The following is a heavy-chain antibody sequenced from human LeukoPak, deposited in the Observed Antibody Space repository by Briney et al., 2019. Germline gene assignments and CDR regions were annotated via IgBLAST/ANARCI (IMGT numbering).Heavy chain of an antibody. CDR1: GFTFSSYW. Sequence: GGSLRLSCAASGFTFSSYWMSWVRQAPGKGLGWVAVIWYGGSNKYYADSVKGRFTISRDNSKNTLYLQMNSLRAEDTAVYYCAHGPLLYYFDYWGQGTLVTVSS. J-gene: IGHJ4*02. V-gene: IGHV3-33*08. CDR3: AHGPLLYYFDY. CDR2: IWYGGSNK.